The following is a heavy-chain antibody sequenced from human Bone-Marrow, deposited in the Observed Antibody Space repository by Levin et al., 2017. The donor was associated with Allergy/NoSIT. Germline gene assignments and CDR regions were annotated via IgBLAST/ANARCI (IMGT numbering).Heavy chain of an antibody. CDR3: ATDFLAY. J-gene: IGHJ4*02. CDR2: VKQDGSDK. Sequence: SCVASGFTFSNFWMSWVRQAPGKGLEWVANVKQDGSDKYYVDSVKGRFTISRDNAKNSLSLQMDSLRAEDTAVYYCATDFLAYWGQGTPVTVSS. CDR1: GFTFSNFW. D-gene: IGHD3/OR15-3a*01. V-gene: IGHV3-7*01.